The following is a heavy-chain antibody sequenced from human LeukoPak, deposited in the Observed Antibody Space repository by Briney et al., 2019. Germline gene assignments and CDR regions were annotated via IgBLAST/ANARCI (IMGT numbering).Heavy chain of an antibody. CDR2: IYYSGST. J-gene: IGHJ6*03. CDR3: ARAWGFFGGSSRGDYYYYYMDV. CDR1: GGSISSSSYY. Sequence: SETLSLTCTVSGGSISSSSYYWGWIRQPPGKGLEWIGSIYYSGSTYYNPSLKSRVTISVDTSKNQFSLKLSSVTAADTAVYYCARAWGFFGGSSRGDYYYYYMDVWGKGTTVTVSS. V-gene: IGHV4-39*07. D-gene: IGHD2-15*01.